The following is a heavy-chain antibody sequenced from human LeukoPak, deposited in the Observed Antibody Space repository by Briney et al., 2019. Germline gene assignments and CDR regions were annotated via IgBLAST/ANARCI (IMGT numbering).Heavy chain of an antibody. J-gene: IGHJ3*02. CDR1: GGSISSGGYS. CDR2: IHHSGST. Sequence: PSQTLSLTCAVSGGSISSGGYSWSWIRQPPGKGLEWIGYIHHSGSTYYNPSLKSRVTISVDTSKNQFSLKLSSVTAADTAVYYCASAGAWAFDIWGQGTMVTVSS. V-gene: IGHV4-30-2*02. CDR3: ASAGAWAFDI.